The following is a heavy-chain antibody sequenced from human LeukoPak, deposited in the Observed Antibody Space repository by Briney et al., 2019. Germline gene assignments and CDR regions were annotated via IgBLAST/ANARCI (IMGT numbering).Heavy chain of an antibody. CDR3: AREGKITMVRGVIRYYYMDV. CDR2: INHSGNT. V-gene: IGHV4-34*01. D-gene: IGHD3-10*01. Sequence: SETLSLTCAVYGGSFSGYYWSWIRQPPWKGLEWIGEINHSGNTKYNSSLKSRVTISLDTSKNQFSLKLSSVTAADTAVYYCAREGKITMVRGVIRYYYMDVWGKGTTVTISS. J-gene: IGHJ6*03. CDR1: GGSFSGYY.